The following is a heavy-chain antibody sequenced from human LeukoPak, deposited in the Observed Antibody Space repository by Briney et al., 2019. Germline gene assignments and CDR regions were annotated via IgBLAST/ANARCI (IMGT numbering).Heavy chain of an antibody. Sequence: SETLSLTCTVSGGSISSGSYYWSWIRQPAGKGLEWIGRIYTSGSTNYNPSLKSRVTISVDTSKNQFSLKLGSVTAADTAVYYCARDRIYYYYMDVWGKGTTVTVSS. CDR3: ARDRIYYYYMDV. CDR2: IYTSGST. J-gene: IGHJ6*03. CDR1: GGSISSGSYY. V-gene: IGHV4-61*02.